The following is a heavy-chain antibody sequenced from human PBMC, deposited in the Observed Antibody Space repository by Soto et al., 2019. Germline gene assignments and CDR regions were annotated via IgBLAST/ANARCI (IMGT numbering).Heavy chain of an antibody. D-gene: IGHD5-12*01. CDR2: IYYGGNT. J-gene: IGHJ4*02. V-gene: IGHV4-39*01. CDR3: ARQDSGYPHFDN. Sequence: SETLSLTCTVSGGSISTSLYYWGWIRRPPGKELEWIGSIYYGGNTYYNASLKSRVTISVDTSKNQFPLKLSSVTATDTAVYYCARQDSGYPHFDNWGQGAQVTVSS. CDR1: GGSISTSLYY.